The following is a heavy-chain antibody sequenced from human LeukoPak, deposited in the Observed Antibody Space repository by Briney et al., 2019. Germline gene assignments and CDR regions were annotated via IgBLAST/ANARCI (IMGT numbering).Heavy chain of an antibody. CDR2: IYYSGST. CDR1: GGSISSYY. CDR3: TSLIVGASNPVDGAFDI. D-gene: IGHD1-26*01. J-gene: IGHJ3*02. Sequence: PSETLSLTCTVSGGSISSYYWSWIRQPPGKGLEWIGYIYYSGSTNYNPSLKSRVTISVDTSKNQFSLKLSSVTAADTAVYYCTSLIVGASNPVDGAFDIWGQGTMVTVSS. V-gene: IGHV4-59*08.